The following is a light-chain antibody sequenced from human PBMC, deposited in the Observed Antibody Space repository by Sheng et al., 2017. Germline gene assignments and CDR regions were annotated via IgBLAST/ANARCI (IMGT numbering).Light chain of an antibody. J-gene: IGKJ2*03. CDR1: QSISSW. CDR3: QHYNIYPYS. Sequence: DIQMTQSPSTLSASVGDRVTITCRASQSISSWLAWYQQKPGRAPKLLIYLASALESGVPSRFSGSGSGTEFTLTISSLQPDDFATYYCQHYNIYPYSFGQGTKLEI. V-gene: IGKV1-5*03. CDR2: LAS.